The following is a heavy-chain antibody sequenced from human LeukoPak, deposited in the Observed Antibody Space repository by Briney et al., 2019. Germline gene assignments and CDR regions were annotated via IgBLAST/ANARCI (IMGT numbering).Heavy chain of an antibody. V-gene: IGHV3-9*01. D-gene: IGHD6-13*01. J-gene: IGHJ4*02. CDR1: GFTFDDYA. CDR2: ISWNSGSI. Sequence: GRSLRLSCAASGFTFDDYAMHWVRRAPGKGLEWVSGISWNSGSIGYADSVKGRFTISRDNAKNSLYLQMNSLRAEDTALYYCAKDTGYSSSWFDFWGQGTLVTVSS. CDR3: AKDTGYSSSWFDF.